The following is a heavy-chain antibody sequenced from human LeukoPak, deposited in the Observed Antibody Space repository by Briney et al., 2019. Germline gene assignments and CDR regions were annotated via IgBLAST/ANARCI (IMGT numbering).Heavy chain of an antibody. V-gene: IGHV3-23*01. CDR1: GFTFSSCG. Sequence: GGSLRLSCAASGFTFSSCGMSWVRQAPGKGLEWVSAISDTGNTYHADSVKGRFTISRDSSKNTLFLQMNSLRAEDTAVYYCARDHVRTREYSYGPDYWGQGTLVTVSS. J-gene: IGHJ4*02. D-gene: IGHD5-18*01. CDR2: ISDTGNT. CDR3: ARDHVRTREYSYGPDY.